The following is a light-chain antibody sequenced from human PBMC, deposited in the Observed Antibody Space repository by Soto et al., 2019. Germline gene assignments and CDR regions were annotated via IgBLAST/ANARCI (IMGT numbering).Light chain of an antibody. CDR2: GAS. V-gene: IGKV3-15*01. J-gene: IGKJ5*01. CDR3: QQYNNPIT. Sequence: VITQSPATLSVSPGERATLSCRASQSVSSNLAWYHQKPGQAPRLLIYGASTRATGIPARFSGSGSGTEFTLTISSLQSEDFAVYYCQQYNNPITFGQGTRLE. CDR1: QSVSSN.